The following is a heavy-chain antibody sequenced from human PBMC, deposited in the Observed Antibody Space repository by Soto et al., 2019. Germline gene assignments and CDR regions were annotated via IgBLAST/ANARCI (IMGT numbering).Heavy chain of an antibody. J-gene: IGHJ4*02. V-gene: IGHV4-30-2*01. D-gene: IGHD6-13*01. CDR1: GGSISSGGYS. Sequence: QLQLQESGSGLVKPSQTLSLTCAVSGGSISSGGYSLSWIRQPPGKGLEWIGYIYHSGSTYYNQSLKSRVTISVDRYKKPFSLKLSSVTAADTAVYYCANSHAGAHITAAVHWGQGTLVTVSS. CDR3: ANSHAGAHITAAVH. CDR2: IYHSGST.